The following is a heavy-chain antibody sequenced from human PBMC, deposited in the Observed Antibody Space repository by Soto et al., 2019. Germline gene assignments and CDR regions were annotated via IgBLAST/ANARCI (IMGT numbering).Heavy chain of an antibody. J-gene: IGHJ4*02. CDR2: INSDGSST. CDR1: GFTFSSYW. D-gene: IGHD1-1*01. V-gene: IGHV3-74*01. CDR3: ASSLLTTFDD. Sequence: GGSLRLSCAASGFTFSSYWMHWVRQVPGKGLVWVSRINSDGSSTFYADSVKGRFTISRDNAKNTLYLQMNSLRAEDTAVYYCASSLLTTFDDWGQGTLVTVAS.